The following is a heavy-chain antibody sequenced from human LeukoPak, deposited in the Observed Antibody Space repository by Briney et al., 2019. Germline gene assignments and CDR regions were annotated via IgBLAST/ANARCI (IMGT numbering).Heavy chain of an antibody. Sequence: GSLRLSCAASGFTFSSYWMHWVRQAPGKGLVWVSRINSDGSSTSYADSVKGRFTISRDNAKNTLYLQMNSLRAEDTAVYYCARMEFDCSSTSCYGDYWGQGTLVTVSS. CDR2: INSDGSST. V-gene: IGHV3-74*01. D-gene: IGHD2-2*01. CDR1: GFTFSSYW. CDR3: ARMEFDCSSTSCYGDY. J-gene: IGHJ4*02.